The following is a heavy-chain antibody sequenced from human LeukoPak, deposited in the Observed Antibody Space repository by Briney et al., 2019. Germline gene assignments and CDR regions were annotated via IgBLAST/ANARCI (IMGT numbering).Heavy chain of an antibody. J-gene: IGHJ4*02. CDR3: AKKLAVAAHYFDY. CDR2: ISYDGSNK. CDR1: GFTFSSYG. Sequence: GGSLRLSCAASGFTFSSYGMHWVRQAPGKGLEWVAVISYDGSNKYYADSVKGRFTIPRDNSKNTLYLQMNSLRAEDTAVYYCAKKLAVAAHYFDYWGQGTLVTVSS. V-gene: IGHV3-30*18. D-gene: IGHD6-19*01.